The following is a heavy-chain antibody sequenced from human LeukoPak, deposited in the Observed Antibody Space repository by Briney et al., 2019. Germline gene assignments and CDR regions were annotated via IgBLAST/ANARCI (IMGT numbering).Heavy chain of an antibody. CDR3: ARYRSSTGLAY. CDR2: ISSSSSVI. Sequence: GGSLRLSCAASGFTFSSYSMNWVRQAPGKGLEWVSYISSSSSVIYYPDSVKGRFTISRDNAKNSLYLQMNSLTAEDTAVYYCARYRSSTGLAYWGQGTLVTVSS. D-gene: IGHD2-2*01. J-gene: IGHJ4*02. V-gene: IGHV3-48*01. CDR1: GFTFSSYS.